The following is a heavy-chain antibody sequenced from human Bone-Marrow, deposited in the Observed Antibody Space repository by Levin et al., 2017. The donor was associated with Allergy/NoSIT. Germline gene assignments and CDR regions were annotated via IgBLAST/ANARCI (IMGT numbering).Heavy chain of an antibody. V-gene: IGHV3-21*01. J-gene: IGHJ6*02. CDR1: AFSFSTYS. CDR3: ARAPSDYNYYDIDV. CDR2: ISSRSSYI. Sequence: SGESLKISCAASAFSFSTYSMNWVRQAPGKGLEWVSSISSRSSYIYYADSVKGRFTISRDNAKNSLYLQMNSLRGDDTAMYYCARAPSDYNYYDIDVWGQGTTVTVSS.